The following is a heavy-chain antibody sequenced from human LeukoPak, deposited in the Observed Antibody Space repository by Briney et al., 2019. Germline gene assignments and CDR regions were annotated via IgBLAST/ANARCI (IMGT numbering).Heavy chain of an antibody. CDR1: GFTFNTYS. Sequence: PGGSLRLSCAAPGFTFNTYSMNWVRQAPGKGLEWVSNIVSRGDTTHYAASVKGRFTISRDNAKNSVFLHLNSLRGDDTAVYYWARGRGYCTGVSCDFDYGGQEPLVTVSS. D-gene: IGHD2-8*02. J-gene: IGHJ4*02. CDR3: ARGRGYCTGVSCDFDY. CDR2: IVSRGDTT. V-gene: IGHV3-48*04.